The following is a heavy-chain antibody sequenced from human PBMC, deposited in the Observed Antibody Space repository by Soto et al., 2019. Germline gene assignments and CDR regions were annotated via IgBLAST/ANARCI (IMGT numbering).Heavy chain of an antibody. V-gene: IGHV3-23*01. Sequence: PGGSLRLSCVASGFTFSDYAMSWVRQAPGKGLELVSGISGSGISSHTADSVKGRFTISRDNSKNTLNLQMSSLRVEDTAVYYCAKNQPSWATRAAFDYWGQGTLVTVSS. CDR3: AKNQPSWATRAAFDY. CDR1: GFTFSDYA. J-gene: IGHJ4*02. D-gene: IGHD2-2*01. CDR2: ISGSGISS.